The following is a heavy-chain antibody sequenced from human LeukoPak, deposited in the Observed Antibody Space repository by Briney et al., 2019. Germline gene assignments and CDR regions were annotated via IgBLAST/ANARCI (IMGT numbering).Heavy chain of an antibody. CDR1: GFTFNSYG. V-gene: IGHV3-23*01. D-gene: IGHD3-22*01. Sequence: GGSLRLSCAASGFTFNSYGMTWFRQAPGKGLEWVSTINNGGENTHYADSVKGRFTVSRDNSKNTLYLQVNSLRAEDTALYYCAIDPADYYETNSLDFWGQGTPVTVSS. J-gene: IGHJ4*02. CDR3: AIDPADYYETNSLDF. CDR2: INNGGENT.